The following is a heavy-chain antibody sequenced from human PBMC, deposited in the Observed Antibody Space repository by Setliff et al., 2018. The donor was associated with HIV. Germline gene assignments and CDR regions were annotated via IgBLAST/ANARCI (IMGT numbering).Heavy chain of an antibody. CDR3: AIDRPYSGYPD. CDR1: GGSFSGYF. D-gene: IGHD5-12*01. V-gene: IGHV4-34*01. Sequence: SETLSLTCAVYGGSFSGYFWTWIRQPPQKRLEWIGEINHGGDTNYNPSLKSRVTISVDKSKNQFSLKLSSVTAADTAVYYCAIDRPYSGYPDWGQGTLVTVSS. J-gene: IGHJ4*02. CDR2: INHGGDT.